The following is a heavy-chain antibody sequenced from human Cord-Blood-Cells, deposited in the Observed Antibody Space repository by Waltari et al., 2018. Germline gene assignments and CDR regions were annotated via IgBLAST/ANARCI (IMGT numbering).Heavy chain of an antibody. V-gene: IGHV1-24*01. Sequence: ASVKVSCKVSGYTLTELSMHWVRQAPGKGLEWMGGFDPEDGETIYAQKFQGRVTMTEDTSTDTAYMELSSLRSEDTAVYYCATLSPIVGAFDYWGQGTLVTVSS. J-gene: IGHJ4*02. CDR3: ATLSPIVGAFDY. D-gene: IGHD1-26*01. CDR2: FDPEDGET. CDR1: GYTLTELS.